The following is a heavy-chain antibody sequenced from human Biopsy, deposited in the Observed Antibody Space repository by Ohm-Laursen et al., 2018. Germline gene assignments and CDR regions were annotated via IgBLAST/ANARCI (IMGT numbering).Heavy chain of an antibody. J-gene: IGHJ5*02. CDR2: IIPIFETI. D-gene: IGHD2-2*01. CDR1: GDTSRNLA. V-gene: IGHV1-69*13. Sequence: SVKVSCKTSGDTSRNLAISWVRQAPGQGPEWMGGIIPIFETIDYAPKFQDRVTITADESTRTAYMELSSLKSEDTAVYYCARRYCSSTSCSPPFYSWFDPWGQGTLVTVSS. CDR3: ARRYCSSTSCSPPFYSWFDP.